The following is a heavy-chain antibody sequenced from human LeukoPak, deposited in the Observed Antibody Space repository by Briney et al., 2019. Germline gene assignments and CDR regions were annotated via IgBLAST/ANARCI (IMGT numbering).Heavy chain of an antibody. J-gene: IGHJ4*02. Sequence: GGSLRLSCAAAGFTFSSYAMSWIRQAPGKGLEWVSAISGSGGSTYYADSVKGRFTISRDNSKNTLYLQMNSLRAEDTAVYYCAKGGSGWYGFLFDYWGQGTLVTVSS. V-gene: IGHV3-23*01. CDR2: ISGSGGST. D-gene: IGHD6-19*01. CDR1: GFTFSSYA. CDR3: AKGGSGWYGFLFDY.